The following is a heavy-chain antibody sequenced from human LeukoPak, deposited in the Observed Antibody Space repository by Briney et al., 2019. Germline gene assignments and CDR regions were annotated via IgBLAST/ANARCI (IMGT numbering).Heavy chain of an antibody. D-gene: IGHD3-10*01. CDR3: ARARYYYGHYFDY. V-gene: IGHV4-59*01. CDR1: GGSINNYY. CDR2: IFDNGNT. J-gene: IGHJ4*02. Sequence: SETLSLTCTVSGGSINNYYWSWIRQPPGKGLEWIGYIFDNGNTNYNPSLKSRVTISLDTSKNQFSLKLSSVTAADTAVYYCARARYYYGHYFDYWGQGTLVTVSS.